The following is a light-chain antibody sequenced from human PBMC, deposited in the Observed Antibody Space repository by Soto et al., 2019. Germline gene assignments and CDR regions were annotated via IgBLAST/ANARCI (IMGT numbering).Light chain of an antibody. V-gene: IGKV3-20*01. CDR3: RQYGSSGT. CDR1: QSVSSQ. CDR2: GAS. Sequence: IVMTQSPATLSVSSGERDTLSFSANQSVSSQLAWSQQKPGQAPRLLIYGASNRATGIPDRFSGSGSGTDFTLTISRLEPEDFAVYYCRQYGSSGTFGQGTKVDIK. J-gene: IGKJ1*01.